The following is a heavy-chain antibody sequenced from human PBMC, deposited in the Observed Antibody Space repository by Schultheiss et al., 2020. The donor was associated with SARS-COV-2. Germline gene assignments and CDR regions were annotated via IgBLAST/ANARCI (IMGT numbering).Heavy chain of an antibody. Sequence: GGSLRLSCAASGFTFSTYTMHWIRQAPGKGLEWVSYISSSSSYTNYADSVKGRFTISRDNAKNSLYLQMNSLRAEDTAVCYCARSRGNIVVVPAADHDAFDIWGQGTMVTVSS. V-gene: IGHV3-11*03. CDR2: ISSSSSYT. D-gene: IGHD2-2*01. J-gene: IGHJ3*02. CDR3: ARSRGNIVVVPAADHDAFDI. CDR1: GFTFSTYT.